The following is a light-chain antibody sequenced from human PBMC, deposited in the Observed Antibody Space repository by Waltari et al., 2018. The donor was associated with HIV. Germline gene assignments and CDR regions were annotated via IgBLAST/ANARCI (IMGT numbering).Light chain of an antibody. CDR3: QQDNSLPT. CDR1: RSADKW. J-gene: IGKJ4*01. CDR2: KAS. V-gene: IGKV1-5*03. Sequence: DIRMTQSPSVLPAAVGDRVSITCRASRSADKWVAWYQQKPGKAPRLLIHKASTLQNGVPSRFSGRGSGTEFTLTISSLQPDDFATYYCQQDNSLPTFGGGTEV.